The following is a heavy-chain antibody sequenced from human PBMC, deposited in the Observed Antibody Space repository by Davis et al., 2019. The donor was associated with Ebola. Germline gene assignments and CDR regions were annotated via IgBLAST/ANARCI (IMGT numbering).Heavy chain of an antibody. Sequence: ASVKVSCKASGYTFTSYDINWVRQATGQGLEWMGWINAGNGNTKYSQKFQGRVTITRDTSASTAYMELSSLRSEDTAVYYCARATVVTRIFDYWGQGTLVTVSS. D-gene: IGHD4-23*01. CDR2: INAGNGNT. CDR1: GYTFTSYD. V-gene: IGHV1-3*01. CDR3: ARATVVTRIFDY. J-gene: IGHJ4*02.